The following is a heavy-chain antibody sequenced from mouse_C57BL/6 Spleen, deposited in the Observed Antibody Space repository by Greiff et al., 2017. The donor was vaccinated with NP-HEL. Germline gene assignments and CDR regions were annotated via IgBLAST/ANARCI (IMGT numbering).Heavy chain of an antibody. CDR3: TRSHYSNHKFAY. CDR1: GYTFTDYE. J-gene: IGHJ3*01. D-gene: IGHD2-5*01. Sequence: QVQLKESGAELVRPGASVTLSCKASGYTFTDYEMHWVKQTPVHGLEWIGAIDPETGGTAYNQKFKGKAILTADKSSSTAYMELRSLTSEDSAVYYCTRSHYSNHKFAYWGQGTLVTVSA. CDR2: IDPETGGT. V-gene: IGHV1-15*01.